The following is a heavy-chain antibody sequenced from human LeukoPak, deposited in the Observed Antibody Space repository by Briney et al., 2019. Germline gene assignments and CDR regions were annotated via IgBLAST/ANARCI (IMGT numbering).Heavy chain of an antibody. Sequence: AETESLICTVSGGSISGYYWSWIRQPPGKGLEWIGYIYYSGSTNYNPSLKSRVTISVDTSKNQFSLKLSSVTAADTAVYYCARDRRYSSGWYGIDYWGQGALVTASS. D-gene: IGHD6-19*01. J-gene: IGHJ4*02. CDR1: GGSISGYY. V-gene: IGHV4-59*01. CDR2: IYYSGST. CDR3: ARDRRYSSGWYGIDY.